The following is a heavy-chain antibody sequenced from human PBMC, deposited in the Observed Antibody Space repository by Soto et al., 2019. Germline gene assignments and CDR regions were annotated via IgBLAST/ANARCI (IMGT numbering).Heavy chain of an antibody. CDR2: INHSGST. V-gene: IGHV4-34*01. CDR1: GGSFSGYY. Sequence: SETPSLTCAVYGGSFSGYYWSWIRQPPGKGLEWIGEINHSGSTNYNPSLKSRVTISVDTSKNQFSLKLSSVTAADTAVYYCARGLRYFDWLLYHWGQGTLVTVSS. CDR3: ARGLRYFDWLLYH. J-gene: IGHJ5*02. D-gene: IGHD3-9*01.